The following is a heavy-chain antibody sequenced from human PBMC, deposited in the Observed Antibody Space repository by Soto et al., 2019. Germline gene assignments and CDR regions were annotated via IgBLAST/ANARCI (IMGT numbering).Heavy chain of an antibody. V-gene: IGHV4-59*01. J-gene: IGHJ4*02. CDR3: ARGGSQQSPFRDY. D-gene: IGHD3-10*01. Sequence: QVQLQESGPGLVKPSETLSLTCTVSGGSMSSYYWNWIRQPPGKGLEWIGYIYYSGSTNYNPSLKSRVTISVDTSKNQFSLNLSSVTAADTAVYYCARGGSQQSPFRDYWGQGTLVTVSS. CDR2: IYYSGST. CDR1: GGSMSSYY.